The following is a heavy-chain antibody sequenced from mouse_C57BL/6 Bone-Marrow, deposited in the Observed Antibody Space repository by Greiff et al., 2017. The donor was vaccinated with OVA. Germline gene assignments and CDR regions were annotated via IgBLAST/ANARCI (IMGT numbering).Heavy chain of an antibody. Sequence: VRLVESGGGLVKPGGSLKLSCAASGFTFRSYTMSWVRQTPEKRLEWVATISGGGGNTNYPDSVKGRFTISRDNAKNTLYLQMSSLRSEDTAFYYCARGLRLLDYWGQGTTLTVSS. CDR3: ARGLRLLDY. V-gene: IGHV5-9*01. CDR1: GFTFRSYT. J-gene: IGHJ2*01. D-gene: IGHD3-2*02. CDR2: ISGGGGNT.